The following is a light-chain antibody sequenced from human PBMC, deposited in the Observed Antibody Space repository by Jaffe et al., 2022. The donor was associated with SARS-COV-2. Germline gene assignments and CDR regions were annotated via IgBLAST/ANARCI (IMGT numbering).Light chain of an antibody. Sequence: QSALTQPASVSGSPGQSITISCTGTSSDVGDYNSVSWYQQHPGKAPKLMIYDVSNRPSGVSNRFSGSKSGNTASLTISGLQADDDADYYCSSYTSSSTLVVFGGGTKLTVL. CDR1: SSDVGDYNS. J-gene: IGLJ2*01. CDR3: SSYTSSSTLVV. CDR2: DVS. V-gene: IGLV2-14*01.